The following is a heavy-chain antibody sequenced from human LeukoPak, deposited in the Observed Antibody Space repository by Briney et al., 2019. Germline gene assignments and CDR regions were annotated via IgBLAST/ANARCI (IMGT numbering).Heavy chain of an antibody. CDR2: IYTSGST. Sequence: KPSETLSLTCTVSGGSISSYYWSWIRQPAGKGLEWIGRIYTSGSTNYNPSLKSRVTMSVVTSKNQFSLKLSSVTAADTAVYYCARVGPGFEPAAIGVYYFDYWGQGTLVTVSS. CDR3: ARVGPGFEPAAIGVYYFDY. V-gene: IGHV4-4*07. J-gene: IGHJ4*02. CDR1: GGSISSYY. D-gene: IGHD2-2*01.